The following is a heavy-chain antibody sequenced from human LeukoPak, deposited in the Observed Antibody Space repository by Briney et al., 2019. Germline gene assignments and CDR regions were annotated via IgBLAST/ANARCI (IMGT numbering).Heavy chain of an antibody. CDR3: ARSYYDSSGYLFDY. J-gene: IGHJ4*02. CDR1: GYSISSSNW. V-gene: IGHV4-28*01. D-gene: IGHD3-22*01. Sequence: SETLSLTCAVSGYSISSSNWWGWIRQPPGKGLEWIGYIYYSGSTYYNPSLKSRVTMSIDTSKNQFSLKLSSVTAVDTAVYYCARSYYDSSGYLFDYWGQGTLVTVSS. CDR2: IYYSGST.